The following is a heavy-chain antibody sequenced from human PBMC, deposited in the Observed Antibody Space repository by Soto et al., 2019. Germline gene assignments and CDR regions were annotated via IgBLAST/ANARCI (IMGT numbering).Heavy chain of an antibody. D-gene: IGHD6-6*01. V-gene: IGHV1-2*04. CDR2: INPNSGGT. CDR1: GYTFTGYY. CDR3: ARDSSSGPYYYYCIDV. J-gene: IGHJ6*02. Sequence: QVQLVQSGAEVKKPGASVKVSCKASGYTFTGYYMHWVRQAPGQGLEWMGWINPNSGGTNYAQKFQGWVTMTRDTSISTAYMELGRLRSDDTAVYYCARDSSSGPYYYYCIDVWGQGTTVTVSS.